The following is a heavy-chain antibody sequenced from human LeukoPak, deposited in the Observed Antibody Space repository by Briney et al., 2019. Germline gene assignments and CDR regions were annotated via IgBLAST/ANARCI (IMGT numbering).Heavy chain of an antibody. V-gene: IGHV4-38-2*02. Sequence: PSETLSLTCTVSGYSISSGYYWGWIRQPPGKGLEWIGSIYLSGSTYYNPSLKSRVTISVDTSKNQFSLKLSSVTAADTAVYYCARGLTIFGVVTPQGHYFDYWGQGTLVTVSS. CDR2: IYLSGST. CDR1: GYSISSGYY. J-gene: IGHJ4*02. CDR3: ARGLTIFGVVTPQGHYFDY. D-gene: IGHD3-3*01.